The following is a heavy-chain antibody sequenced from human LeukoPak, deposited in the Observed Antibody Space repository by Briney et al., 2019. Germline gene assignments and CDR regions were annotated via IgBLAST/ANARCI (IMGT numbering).Heavy chain of an antibody. J-gene: IGHJ5*02. CDR1: GYTFTGYY. CDR2: INPNSGGT. V-gene: IGHV1-2*02. Sequence: ASVKVSCKASGYTFTGYYMHWVRQAPGQGLEWMGWINPNSGGTNYVQKFQGRVTMTRDTSISTAYMELSRLRSDDTAVYFCARTTVMVQIYGDWFDPWGQGTLVTVSS. D-gene: IGHD5-18*01. CDR3: ARTTVMVQIYGDWFDP.